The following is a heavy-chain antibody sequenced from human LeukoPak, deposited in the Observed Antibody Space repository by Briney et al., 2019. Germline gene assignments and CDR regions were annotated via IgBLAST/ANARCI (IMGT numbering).Heavy chain of an antibody. CDR3: ARSAGGLGDEYYFNY. CDR1: GFSISTGYY. J-gene: IGHJ4*02. CDR2: IFYSGST. Sequence: SETLSLTCAVSGFSISTGYYWGWLRQPPGKGLEGIGSIFYSGSTYQNPSLKSRVTISLDTSKNHFSLKLTSATAADTAVYYCARSAGGLGDEYYFNYWGQGTLVTVSS. D-gene: IGHD4-17*01. V-gene: IGHV4-38-2*01.